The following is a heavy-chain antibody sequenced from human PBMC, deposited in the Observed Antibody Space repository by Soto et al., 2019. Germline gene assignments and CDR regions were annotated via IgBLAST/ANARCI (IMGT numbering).Heavy chain of an antibody. Sequence: GGSLRLSCAASGFTFDDYAMHWVRQAPGKGLEWVSGISWNSGSIGYADSVKGRFTISRDNAKNSLYLQMNSLRAEDTALYYCAKDHGMTSEYYFDYWGQGTLVTVSS. V-gene: IGHV3-9*01. CDR1: GFTFDDYA. CDR3: AKDHGMTSEYYFDY. J-gene: IGHJ4*02. CDR2: ISWNSGSI. D-gene: IGHD1-1*01.